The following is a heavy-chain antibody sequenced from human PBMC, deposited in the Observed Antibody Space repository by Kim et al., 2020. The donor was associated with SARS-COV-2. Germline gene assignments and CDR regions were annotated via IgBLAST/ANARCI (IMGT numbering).Heavy chain of an antibody. CDR3: ASVEYYDRSGYGAFDI. J-gene: IGHJ3*02. D-gene: IGHD3-22*01. Sequence: SETLSLTCNVSGGSVSSSSYYWGWIRQPPGKGLEWIGSIYYSGSTYYNPSLKSRLTISVDTSRNQFSLKLGSVTAADTATYYCASVEYYDRSGYGAFDIWGQGTMVTVSS. CDR1: GGSVSSSSYY. CDR2: IYYSGST. V-gene: IGHV4-39*01.